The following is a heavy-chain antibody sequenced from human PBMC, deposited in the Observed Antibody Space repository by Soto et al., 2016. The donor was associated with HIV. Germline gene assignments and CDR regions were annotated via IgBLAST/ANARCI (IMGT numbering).Heavy chain of an antibody. CDR3: AGGNYDSSGSYYGMDV. CDR1: GGTFSSYA. V-gene: IGHV1-69*01. J-gene: IGHJ6*02. Sequence: QVQLVQSGAEVKKPGSSVKVSCKASGGTFSSYAISWVRQAPGQGLEWMGGIIPIFGTANYAQKFQGRVTITADESTSTAYMELSSLRSEDTAVYYCAGGNYDSSGSYYGMDVWGQGTTVTVSS. D-gene: IGHD3-22*01. CDR2: IIPIFGTA.